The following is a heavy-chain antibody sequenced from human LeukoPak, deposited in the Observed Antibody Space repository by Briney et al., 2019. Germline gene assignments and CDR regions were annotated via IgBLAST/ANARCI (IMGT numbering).Heavy chain of an antibody. CDR2: ISYDGSNK. J-gene: IGHJ6*02. D-gene: IGHD2-15*01. Sequence: GGSLRLSCAASGFTFSSYAMHWVRQAPGKGLEWVAVISYDGSNKYYADSVKGRFTISRDNSKNTLYLQMNSLRAEDTAVYYCARDDCSGGSCYRDWYYGMDVWGQGTTVIVSS. CDR1: GFTFSSYA. CDR3: ARDDCSGGSCYRDWYYGMDV. V-gene: IGHV3-30-3*01.